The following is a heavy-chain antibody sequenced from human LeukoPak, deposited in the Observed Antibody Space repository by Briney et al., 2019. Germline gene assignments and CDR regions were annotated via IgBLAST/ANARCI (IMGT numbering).Heavy chain of an antibody. V-gene: IGHV7-4-1*02. J-gene: IGHJ6*03. CDR1: GYTFTSYA. D-gene: IGHD1-26*01. CDR2: INTNTGNP. CDR3: ARDIRSGSYLERYYYYMDV. Sequence: ASVKVSCKASGYTFTSYAMNWVRQVPGQGLEWMGWINTNTGNPTYAQGFTGRFVFSLDTSVSTAYLQISSLKAEDTAVYYCARDIRSGSYLERYYYYMDVWGKGTTVTVSS.